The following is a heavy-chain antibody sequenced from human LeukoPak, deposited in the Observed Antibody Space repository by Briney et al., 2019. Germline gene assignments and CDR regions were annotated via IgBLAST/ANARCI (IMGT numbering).Heavy chain of an antibody. Sequence: GGSLRLSCVGSGFTIRDYAMGWVRQAPGKGLEWVSVLSATGDYTEYADSVRGRFTISRDTSQNTLSLQMYSLRAEDTALYYCAKKPALIKYPFDNWGQGTLATVSS. CDR1: GFTIRDYA. CDR2: LSATGDYT. D-gene: IGHD2-2*01. J-gene: IGHJ4*02. CDR3: AKKPALIKYPFDN. V-gene: IGHV3-23*01.